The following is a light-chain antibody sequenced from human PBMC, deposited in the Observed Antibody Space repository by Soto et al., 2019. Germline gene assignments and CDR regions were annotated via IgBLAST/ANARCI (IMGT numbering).Light chain of an antibody. Sequence: QSALTQPASVSGSPGQSITISCTGTSSDVGGYNYVSWYQQHPGKAPKLMIYEVSNRPSGVSNRFSVSKSANTASLTISGLQAEDEADYYCSSYTSSSALFGGGTKVTVL. J-gene: IGLJ2*01. CDR2: EVS. CDR3: SSYTSSSAL. CDR1: SSDVGGYNY. V-gene: IGLV2-14*01.